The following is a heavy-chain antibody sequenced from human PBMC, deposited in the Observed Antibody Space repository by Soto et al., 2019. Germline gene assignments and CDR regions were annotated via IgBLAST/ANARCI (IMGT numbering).Heavy chain of an antibody. D-gene: IGHD3-3*01. Sequence: RGSLRLSCAASGFTFSSYEMNWVRQAPGKGLEWVSYISSGGTTIYYADSVKGRFTISRDNAKNSLELQMNSLRADDTAIYYCARALDFWSGYLSDWGQGTLVTVSS. J-gene: IGHJ4*02. CDR2: ISSGGTTI. V-gene: IGHV3-48*03. CDR3: ARALDFWSGYLSD. CDR1: GFTFSSYE.